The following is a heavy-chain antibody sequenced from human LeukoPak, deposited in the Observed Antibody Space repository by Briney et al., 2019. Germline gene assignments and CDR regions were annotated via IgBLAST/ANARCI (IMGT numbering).Heavy chain of an antibody. Sequence: GGSLRLSSAASGFTFSDYYMGWIRQAPGKGLEWVSSISSPGTTIYYADSVKGRFTISRDNAKNSLYLQMNSLRVEDTAVYFCARVPAGDDAFDIWGQGTMVTVSS. D-gene: IGHD3-10*01. CDR1: GFTFSDYY. CDR2: ISSPGTTI. J-gene: IGHJ3*02. CDR3: ARVPAGDDAFDI. V-gene: IGHV3-11*01.